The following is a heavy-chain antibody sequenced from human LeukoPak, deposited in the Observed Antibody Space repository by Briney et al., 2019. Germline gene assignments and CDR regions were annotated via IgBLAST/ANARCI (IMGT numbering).Heavy chain of an antibody. CDR1: GGSFSNYY. V-gene: IGHV4-34*01. CDR2: INHTGGT. D-gene: IGHD4-23*01. J-gene: IGHJ4*02. CDR3: ARGRWDGRDRD. Sequence: SETLSVTCAVYGGSFSNYYWSWIRQAPGQGLEWIGEINHTGGTNYNPSLKSRVTISQDRSKHQFFLKLYFVAAAVTALYWCARGRWDGRDRDWGQGTLVTVSS.